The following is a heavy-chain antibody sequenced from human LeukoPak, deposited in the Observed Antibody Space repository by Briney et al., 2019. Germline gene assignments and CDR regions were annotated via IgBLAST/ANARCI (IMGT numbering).Heavy chain of an antibody. CDR1: GFTFSSYW. Sequence: GGSLRLSCAASGFTFSSYWMSWVRQAPGKGLEWVANIKQDGSEKYYVDSVKGRFTISRDNAKNSLYLQMNSLRAEDTAVYYCAREDWRILSYYYGMDVWGQRTTVTVSS. D-gene: IGHD1-1*01. V-gene: IGHV3-7*01. CDR3: AREDWRILSYYYGMDV. CDR2: IKQDGSEK. J-gene: IGHJ6*02.